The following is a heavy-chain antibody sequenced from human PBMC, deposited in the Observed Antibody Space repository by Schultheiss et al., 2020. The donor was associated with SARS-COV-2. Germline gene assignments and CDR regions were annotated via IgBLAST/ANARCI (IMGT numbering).Heavy chain of an antibody. CDR2: IYSCGST. CDR3: ARDEDSGSYYAYYYYGMDV. D-gene: IGHD1-26*01. J-gene: IGHJ6*02. Sequence: GGSLRLSCAASGFTFSSYGMHWVRQAPGKGLEWVSVIYSCGSTYYADSVKGRFTISRDNAKNSLYLQMNSLRAEDTAVYYCARDEDSGSYYAYYYYGMDVWGQGTTVTVSS. V-gene: IGHV3-NL1*01. CDR1: GFTFSSYG.